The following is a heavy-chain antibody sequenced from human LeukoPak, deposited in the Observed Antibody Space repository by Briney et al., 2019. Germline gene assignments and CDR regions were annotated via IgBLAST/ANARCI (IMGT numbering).Heavy chain of an antibody. D-gene: IGHD3-3*01. CDR3: ARGRAILSFNWFDP. J-gene: IGHJ5*02. CDR2: IYYSGST. Sequence: PSETLSLTCTVSGGSISSSSYYWGWIRQPPGKGLEWIGSIYYSGSTYYNPSLKSRVTISVDTSKNQFSLKLSSVTAADTAVYYCARGRAILSFNWFDPWGQGTLVTVSS. CDR1: GGSISSSSYY. V-gene: IGHV4-39*01.